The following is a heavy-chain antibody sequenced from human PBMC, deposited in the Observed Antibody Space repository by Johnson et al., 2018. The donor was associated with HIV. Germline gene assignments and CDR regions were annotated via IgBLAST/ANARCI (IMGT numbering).Heavy chain of an antibody. CDR1: GLTFSSYA. V-gene: IGHV3-30-3*01. CDR3: TTPYSGTRPDLDAFDI. CDR2: ISYDGSNK. J-gene: IGHJ3*02. D-gene: IGHD1-26*01. Sequence: QVQLVESGGGLVQPGGSLRLSYAASGLTFSSYAMHWVRQAPGKGLEWVAVISYDGSNKYYVDSVKGRFTISRDNAKNSLYLQMNSLKTEDTAVYYCTTPYSGTRPDLDAFDIWGQGTRVAVSS.